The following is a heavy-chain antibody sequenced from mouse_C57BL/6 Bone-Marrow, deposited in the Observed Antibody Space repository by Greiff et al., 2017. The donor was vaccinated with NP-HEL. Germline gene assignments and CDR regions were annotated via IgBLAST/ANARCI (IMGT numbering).Heavy chain of an antibody. V-gene: IGHV2-2*01. J-gene: IGHJ4*01. CDR1: GFSLTSYG. Sequence: VQLQQSGPGLVQPSQSLSITCTVSGFSLTSYGVHWVRQSPGKGLEWLGVIWSGGSTDYNAAFISRLSISKDKSKSQVFFKMNSLQADDTAIYYCASYYGNYDYYAMDYWGQGTSVTVSS. D-gene: IGHD2-1*01. CDR2: IWSGGST. CDR3: ASYYGNYDYYAMDY.